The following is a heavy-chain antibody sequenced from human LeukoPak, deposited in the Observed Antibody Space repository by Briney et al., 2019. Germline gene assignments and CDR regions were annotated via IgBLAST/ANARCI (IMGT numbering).Heavy chain of an antibody. CDR1: GFTFSSYS. CDR2: ISNSGSYI. CDR3: ASGYSLREMDA. J-gene: IGHJ6*02. D-gene: IGHD3-22*01. Sequence: GGSLRLSCAASGFTFSSYSMNWVRQAPGKGLERVSYISNSGSYIYYGDSVRGRFTISRDNMNNSLYLQMNSLRVEDTATYYCASGYSLREMDAWGRGTTVTVSS. V-gene: IGHV3-21*01.